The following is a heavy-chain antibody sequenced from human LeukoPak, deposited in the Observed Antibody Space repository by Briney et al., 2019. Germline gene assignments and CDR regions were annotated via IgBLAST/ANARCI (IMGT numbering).Heavy chain of an antibody. CDR3: ARSQGGSYIYYYYYYMDV. Sequence: TSSETLSLTCTVSGGSISSYYWSWIRQPPGKGLEWIGYIYYSGSTNYNPSLKSRVTISVDTSKNQFSLKLSSVTAADTAVYYCARSQGGSYIYYYYYYMDVWGKGTTDTVSS. D-gene: IGHD1-26*01. CDR1: GGSISSYY. V-gene: IGHV4-59*01. CDR2: IYYSGST. J-gene: IGHJ6*03.